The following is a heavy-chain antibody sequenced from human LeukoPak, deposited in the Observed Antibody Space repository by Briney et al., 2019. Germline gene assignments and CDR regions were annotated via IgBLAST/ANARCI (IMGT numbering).Heavy chain of an antibody. CDR3: ATDYPPGAGFDP. Sequence: ASVKVSCKVSGYTLTELSMHWVRQAPGKGLEWMGGFDPEDGETIYAQKFQGRVTMTEDTSTDTAYMELSSLRSEDTAVYYCATDYPPGAGFDPWGQGTLVTVSS. CDR1: GYTLTELS. D-gene: IGHD2-8*02. V-gene: IGHV1-24*01. J-gene: IGHJ5*02. CDR2: FDPEDGET.